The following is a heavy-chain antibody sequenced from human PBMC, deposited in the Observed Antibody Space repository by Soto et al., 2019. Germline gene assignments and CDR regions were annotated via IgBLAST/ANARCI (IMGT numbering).Heavy chain of an antibody. Sequence: ASVKVSCKASGVTFSSYAISWVRQAPGQGLEWMGGIIPIFGTANYAQKFQGRVTITADESTSTAYMELSSLRSEDTAVYYCSYHYDSSGYYLYWGQGTLVTVSS. D-gene: IGHD3-22*01. CDR1: GVTFSSYA. CDR2: IIPIFGTA. CDR3: SYHYDSSGYYLY. V-gene: IGHV1-69*13. J-gene: IGHJ4*02.